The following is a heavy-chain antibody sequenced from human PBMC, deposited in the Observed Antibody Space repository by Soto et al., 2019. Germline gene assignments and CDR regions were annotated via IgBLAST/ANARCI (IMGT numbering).Heavy chain of an antibody. D-gene: IGHD3-3*01. J-gene: IGHJ6*02. CDR3: ARSRRHYDFWSGYLKYGMDV. Sequence: SVKVSCKASGGTFSSYAISWVRQAPGQGLEWMGGIIPIFGTANYAQKFQGRVTITADESTSTAYMELSSLRSEDTAVYYCARSRRHYDFWSGYLKYGMDVWGQGTTVTVSS. CDR1: GGTFSSYA. V-gene: IGHV1-69*13. CDR2: IIPIFGTA.